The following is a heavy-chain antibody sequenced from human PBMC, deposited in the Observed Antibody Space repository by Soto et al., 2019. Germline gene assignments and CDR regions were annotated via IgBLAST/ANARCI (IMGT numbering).Heavy chain of an antibody. V-gene: IGHV3-23*01. D-gene: IGHD1-20*01. CDR2: VSGSGEMT. CDR1: GFPFRGDC. Sequence: GGSLSLSCASSGFPFRGDCMSWVRQAPGKGLEWVSSVSGSGEMTHYAESVKGRFTISRDNSKDTLFLQMESLRAEDTAVYYCARSEMTYNWNDWGQGTRVTVS. CDR3: ARSEMTYNWND. J-gene: IGHJ4*02.